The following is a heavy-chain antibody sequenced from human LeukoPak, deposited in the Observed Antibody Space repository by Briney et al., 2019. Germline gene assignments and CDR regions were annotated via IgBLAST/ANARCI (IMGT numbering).Heavy chain of an antibody. D-gene: IGHD3-22*01. CDR2: ISGSGGST. CDR1: GFTVSSYA. CDR3: AKDEPRISGYYYY. J-gene: IGHJ4*02. V-gene: IGHV3-23*01. Sequence: GGSLRLSCAASGFTVSSYAMSWVRQAPGKGLEWVSAISGSGGSTYYADSVKGRFTISRDNSKNTLYLQMNSLRAEDAAVYYCAKDEPRISGYYYYWSQGTLVTVSS.